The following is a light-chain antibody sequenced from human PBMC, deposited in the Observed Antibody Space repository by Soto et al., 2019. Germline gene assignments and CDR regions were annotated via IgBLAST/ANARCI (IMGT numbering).Light chain of an antibody. Sequence: DIQRTPYPCTLSASVEDTVSITRLASQSIGTWLAWFQHKPGKAPKVVIYGASGLESGVPPRFSGSGSGTEFTLTIDSLQPDDFATYYCQHYNSYSEAFGQGTKVDIK. CDR1: QSIGTW. V-gene: IGKV1-5*03. CDR3: QHYNSYSEA. J-gene: IGKJ1*01. CDR2: GAS.